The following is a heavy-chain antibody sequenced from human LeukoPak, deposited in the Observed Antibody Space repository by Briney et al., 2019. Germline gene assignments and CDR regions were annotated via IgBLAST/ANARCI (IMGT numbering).Heavy chain of an antibody. J-gene: IGHJ6*03. V-gene: IGHV1-18*01. Sequence: ASVKVSCKASGYTFTSYGISWVRQAPGQGLEWMGWISAYNGNTNYAQKLQGRVTMTTDTSTSTAHMELRSLRSDDTAVYYCARWYRGYYYYMDVWGKGTTVTVSS. CDR2: ISAYNGNT. CDR3: ARWYRGYYYYMDV. CDR1: GYTFTSYG. D-gene: IGHD2-15*01.